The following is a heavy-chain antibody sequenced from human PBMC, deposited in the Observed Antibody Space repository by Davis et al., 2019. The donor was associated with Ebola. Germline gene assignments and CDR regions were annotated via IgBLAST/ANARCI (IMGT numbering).Heavy chain of an antibody. J-gene: IGHJ6*02. CDR1: GDSVSSAG. D-gene: IGHD5-18*01. CDR2: TYYNHKWYS. Sequence: HSQTLSLTCAISGDSVSSAGWNWIRQSPSRGLEWLGRTYYNHKWYSEYAVSMKSRISINPDTSKNQFSLQLNSVTPEDTALYYCARGWLRGGMDVWGEGTTVTV. V-gene: IGHV6-1*01. CDR3: ARGWLRGGMDV.